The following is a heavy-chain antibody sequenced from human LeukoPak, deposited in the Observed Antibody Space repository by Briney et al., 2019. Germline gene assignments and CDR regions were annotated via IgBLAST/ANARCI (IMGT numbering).Heavy chain of an antibody. CDR2: MNPNSGNT. D-gene: IGHD2-15*01. J-gene: IGHJ4*02. CDR3: ARGRLERCSGGSCYRFDY. CDR1: GYTFTSYD. Sequence: ASVKVSCKASGYTFTSYDINWVRQATGQGLEWMGWMNPNSGNTGYAQKFQGRVTITRNTSISTAYMELGSLRSEDTAVYYCARGRLERCSGGSCYRFDYWGQGTLVTVSS. V-gene: IGHV1-8*03.